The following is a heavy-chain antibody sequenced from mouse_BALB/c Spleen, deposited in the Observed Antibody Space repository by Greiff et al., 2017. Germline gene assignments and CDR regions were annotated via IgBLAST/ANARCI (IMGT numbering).Heavy chain of an antibody. Sequence: EVHLVESGGDLVKPGGSLKLSCPASGFTFSSYGMSWVRQTPDKRLEWVATISSGGSYTYYPDSVKGRFTISRDNAKNTLYLQMSSLKSEDTAMYYCARHYGYDGDWYFDVWGAGTTVTVSS. D-gene: IGHD2-2*01. V-gene: IGHV5-6*01. CDR3: ARHYGYDGDWYFDV. CDR2: ISSGGSYT. CDR1: GFTFSSYG. J-gene: IGHJ1*01.